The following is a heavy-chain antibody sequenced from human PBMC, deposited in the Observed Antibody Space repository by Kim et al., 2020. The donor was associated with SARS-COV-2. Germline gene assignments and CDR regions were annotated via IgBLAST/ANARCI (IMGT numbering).Heavy chain of an antibody. CDR3: ARDRYCSSTSCYLPEQYGMDV. CDR1: GFTFSSYS. D-gene: IGHD2-2*01. J-gene: IGHJ6*02. Sequence: GGSLRLSCAASGFTFSSYSMNWVRQAPGKGLEWVSSISSSSSYIYYADSVKGRFTISRDNAKNSLYLQMNSLRAEDTAVYYCARDRYCSSTSCYLPEQYGMDVWGQGTTVTVSS. CDR2: ISSSSSYI. V-gene: IGHV3-21*01.